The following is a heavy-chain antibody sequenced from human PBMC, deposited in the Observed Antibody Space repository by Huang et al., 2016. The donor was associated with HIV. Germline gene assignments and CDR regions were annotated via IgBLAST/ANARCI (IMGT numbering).Heavy chain of an antibody. D-gene: IGHD5-18*01. J-gene: IGHJ4*02. CDR1: GFTFNKFG. CDR3: AKGASWIQQLYYFDY. V-gene: IGHV3-23*01. CDR2: ISGSGGTT. Sequence: EVQLLQSGGGLVQGGGSLRLSCEASGFTFNKFGMCWVRQAPGKGLEWVAGISGSGGTTSDADALEGRFTISRDNSKDTLFLEMSSLRAEDTGVYYCAKGASWIQQLYYFDYWGQGSLVTVSS.